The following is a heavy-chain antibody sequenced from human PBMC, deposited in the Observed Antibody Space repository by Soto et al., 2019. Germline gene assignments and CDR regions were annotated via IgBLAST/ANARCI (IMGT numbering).Heavy chain of an antibody. CDR1: GFTFSDRY. J-gene: IGHJ4*02. CDR2: SRNKANSYTT. V-gene: IGHV3-72*01. CDR3: VRGYRGFGY. D-gene: IGHD5-12*01. Sequence: EVQLVESGGGLVPPGGSLRLSCEVSGFTFSDRYMDWVRQATGRGMEWVGRSRNKANSYTTEYATSVKGRLTVSRDDSQNLFFLQMNSLKTADTAVYYCVRGYRGFGYWGQGALVTVSS.